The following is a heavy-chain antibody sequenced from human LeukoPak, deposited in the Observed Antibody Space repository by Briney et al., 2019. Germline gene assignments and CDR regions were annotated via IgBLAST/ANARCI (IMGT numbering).Heavy chain of an antibody. D-gene: IGHD3-10*01. CDR3: ARHVRELLWFGELRDRYFDY. J-gene: IGHJ4*02. CDR1: GYSFTSYW. Sequence: GESLKISCKGSGYSFTSYWIGWVRQMPGKGLEWMGIIYPGDSDTRYSPSFQGQVTISADKSISTAYLQWSSLKASDTAMYYCARHVRELLWFGELRDRYFDYWGQGTLVTVSS. V-gene: IGHV5-51*01. CDR2: IYPGDSDT.